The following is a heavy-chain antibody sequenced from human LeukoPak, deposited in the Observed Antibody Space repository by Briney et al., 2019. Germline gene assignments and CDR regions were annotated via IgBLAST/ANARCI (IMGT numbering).Heavy chain of an antibody. Sequence: SETLSLTCTVSGGSISSYYWGWIRQPPGKGLEWIGSIYYSGSTYYNPSLKSRVTISVDTSKNQFSLKLSSVTAADTAVYYCARGPGGFFDYWGQGTLVTVSS. CDR3: ARGPGGFFDY. J-gene: IGHJ4*02. V-gene: IGHV4-39*07. CDR1: GGSISSYY. CDR2: IYYSGST. D-gene: IGHD3-10*01.